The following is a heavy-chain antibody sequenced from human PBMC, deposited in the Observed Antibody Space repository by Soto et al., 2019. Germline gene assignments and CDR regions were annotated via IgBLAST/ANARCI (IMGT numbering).Heavy chain of an antibody. V-gene: IGHV4-34*01. Sequence: QVQLQQWGAGLLKPSETLSLRCVVNSGSFSGYYWTWIRQTPGKGLEWIGEISHSGSTNYNPSLRSRVTMSADTSKKRFSLRLSSVTAADTALYFCARGYESSRRYLPLLDYWGQGTLVTVSS. CDR3: ARGYESSRRYLPLLDY. CDR2: ISHSGST. D-gene: IGHD3-22*01. CDR1: SGSFSGYY. J-gene: IGHJ4*02.